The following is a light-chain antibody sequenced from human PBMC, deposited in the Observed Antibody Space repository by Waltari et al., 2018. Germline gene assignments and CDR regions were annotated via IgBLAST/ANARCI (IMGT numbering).Light chain of an antibody. CDR3: QQYDNWPRT. CDR2: GSA. CDR1: ESVRGN. Sequence: EIVMTQSPTKMSVSIGERGTLSCRASESVRGNVAGYLQKPGQPPSLLLYGSATRATGIPARFNGSGSGTDFTLTISSLQPEDIGIYYCQQYDNWPRTFGQWTRMEIK. J-gene: IGKJ1*01. V-gene: IGKV3-15*01.